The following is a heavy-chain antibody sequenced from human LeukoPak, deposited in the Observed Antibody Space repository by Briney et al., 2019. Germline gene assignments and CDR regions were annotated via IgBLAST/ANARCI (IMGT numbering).Heavy chain of an antibody. J-gene: IGHJ6*02. Sequence: ASVKVSREVSGYTLTELSMQWVRQAPGKGVEWMGGFDPEDGETIYAQKLQGRVTMTEDTSTDTAYMELSSLRSEDTAVYYCATFGVATIRYYYYYGMDVWGQGTTVTVSS. V-gene: IGHV1-24*01. CDR3: ATFGVATIRYYYYYGMDV. CDR2: FDPEDGET. D-gene: IGHD5-12*01. CDR1: GYTLTELS.